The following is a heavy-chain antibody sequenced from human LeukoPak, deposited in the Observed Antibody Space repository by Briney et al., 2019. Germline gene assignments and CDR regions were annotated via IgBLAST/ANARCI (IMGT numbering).Heavy chain of an antibody. CDR2: IYYSGST. CDR3: ARRLQQAFDI. V-gene: IGHV4-59*02. Sequence: SETLSLTCTVSGGSVSSHYWSWIRQPPGKGLEWIGYIYYSGSTNYNPSLKSRVTISVDTSKNQFSLKLSSVTAADTAVYYCARRLQQAFDIWGQGTMVTVSS. J-gene: IGHJ3*02. CDR1: GGSVSSHY. D-gene: IGHD2-15*01.